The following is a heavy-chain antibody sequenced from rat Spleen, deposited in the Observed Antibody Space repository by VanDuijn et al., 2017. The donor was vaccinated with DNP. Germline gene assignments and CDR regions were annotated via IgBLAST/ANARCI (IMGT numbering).Heavy chain of an antibody. V-gene: IGHV5S10*01. D-gene: IGHD1-1*01. CDR1: GFIFTGHY. Sequence: EVQLVESGGGLVQPGRSLKLSCAASGFIFTGHYMAWVRQAPKKGLEWVATIGVNGGRTYYADSVKGRFTISRDNAKNTQYLQMDSLRSEDTATYYCARQDYYSGYFDYWGQGVMVTVSS. CDR3: ARQDYYSGYFDY. J-gene: IGHJ2*01. CDR2: IGVNGGRT.